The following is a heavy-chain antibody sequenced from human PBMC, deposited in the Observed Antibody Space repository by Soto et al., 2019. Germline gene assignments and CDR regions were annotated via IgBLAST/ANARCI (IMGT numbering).Heavy chain of an antibody. V-gene: IGHV3-9*01. CDR1: GFTFDDYA. D-gene: IGHD1-7*01. J-gene: IGHJ6*03. CDR2: ISWNSGSI. CDR3: AKDSSWGLELLNGYYYYMDV. Sequence: GGSLRLSCAASGFTFDDYAMHWVRQAPGKGLEWVSGISWNSGSIGYADSVKGRFTISRDNAKNSLYLQMNSLRAEDTALYYCAKDSSWGLELLNGYYYYMDVWGKGTTVTVSS.